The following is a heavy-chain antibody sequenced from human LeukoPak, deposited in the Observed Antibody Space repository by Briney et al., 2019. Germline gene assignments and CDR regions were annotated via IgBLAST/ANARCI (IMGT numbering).Heavy chain of an antibody. CDR2: IQNDGSNK. CDR3: AKDDLLTGYNLDY. Sequence: GGSLRLSCAASGFTFSASGMHWVRQAPGKGLEWVTFIQNDGSNKYYADSVKGRFTISRDNSKNTLYLQMNSLRAEDTALYYCAKDDLLTGYNLDYWGQGTLVTVSS. J-gene: IGHJ4*02. CDR1: GFTFSASG. D-gene: IGHD3-9*01. V-gene: IGHV3-30*02.